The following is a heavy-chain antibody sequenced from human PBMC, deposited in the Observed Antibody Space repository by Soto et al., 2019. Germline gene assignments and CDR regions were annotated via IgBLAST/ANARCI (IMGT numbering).Heavy chain of an antibody. Sequence: SVKVSCKASAGTFPHYALSCVLQAPGHWLEWMGGIIPVLATTTYAQKFQGRVSISADESTSTAYIELSSLNSEDTAVYYCACNWGNSLRNWLAPWGQGTLVTVSS. J-gene: IGHJ5*02. CDR3: ACNWGNSLRNWLAP. CDR2: IIPVLATT. CDR1: AGTFPHYA. V-gene: IGHV1-69*13. D-gene: IGHD7-27*01.